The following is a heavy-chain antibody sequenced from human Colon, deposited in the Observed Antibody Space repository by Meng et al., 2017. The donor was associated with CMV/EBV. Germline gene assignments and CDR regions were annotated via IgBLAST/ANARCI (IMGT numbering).Heavy chain of an antibody. V-gene: IGHV4-34*01. Sequence: GSLRLSCGLYGGSFSGTDYYWSWIRQVPGRGLEWIGEINRSGNTHYSPSLETPVTISVDTSKNQFSLKLTSVTAADTALYFCARASYCSSTTCYPDAFDVWGEGTMVTVSS. CDR2: INRSGNT. CDR3: ARASYCSSTTCYPDAFDV. CDR1: GGSFSGTDYY. D-gene: IGHD2-2*01. J-gene: IGHJ3*01.